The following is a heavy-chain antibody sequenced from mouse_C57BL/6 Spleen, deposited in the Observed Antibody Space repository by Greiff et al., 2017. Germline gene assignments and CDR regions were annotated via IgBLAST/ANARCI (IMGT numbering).Heavy chain of an antibody. CDR1: GYTFTSYN. D-gene: IGHD1-1*01. V-gene: IGHV1-12*01. CDR2: IYPGNGDT. Sequence: QQSGAELVRPGASVKMSCKASGYTFTSYNMHWVKQTPRQGLEWIGAIYPGNGDTSYNQKFKGKATLTVDKSSSTAYMQLSSLTSEDSAVYFCARSLLYYYGSSPFAMDYWGQGTSVTVSS. J-gene: IGHJ4*01. CDR3: ARSLLYYYGSSPFAMDY.